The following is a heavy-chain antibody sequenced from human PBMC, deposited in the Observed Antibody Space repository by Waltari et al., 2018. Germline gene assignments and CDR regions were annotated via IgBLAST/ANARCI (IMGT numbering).Heavy chain of an antibody. J-gene: IGHJ5*02. CDR2: ISYDGSNK. Sequence: QVQLVESGGGVVQPGRSLRLACAGSGFTFSSYAMHWVRQAPGKGLEWVAVISYDGSNKYYADSVKGRFTISRDNSKNTLYLQMNSLRAEDTAVYYCARDIAVAGTVNWFDPWGQGTLVTVSS. CDR1: GFTFSSYA. D-gene: IGHD6-19*01. CDR3: ARDIAVAGTVNWFDP. V-gene: IGHV3-30-3*01.